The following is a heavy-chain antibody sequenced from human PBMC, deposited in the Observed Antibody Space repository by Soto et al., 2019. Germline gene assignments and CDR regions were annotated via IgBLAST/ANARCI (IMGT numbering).Heavy chain of an antibody. CDR2: ISSSSSTI. D-gene: IGHD3-9*01. CDR3: ARAGYDILTGYYKGPGDFDI. CDR1: GFTFSSYS. Sequence: GGSLRLSCAASGFTFSSYSMNWVRQAPGKGLEWVSYISSSSSTIYYADSVKGRFTISRDNAKNSLYLQMNGLRDEDTAVYYCARAGYDILTGYYKGPGDFDIWGQGTMVTVSS. V-gene: IGHV3-48*02. J-gene: IGHJ3*02.